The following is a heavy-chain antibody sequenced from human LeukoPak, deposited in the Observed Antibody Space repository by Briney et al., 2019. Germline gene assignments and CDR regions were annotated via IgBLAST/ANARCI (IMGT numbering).Heavy chain of an antibody. V-gene: IGHV3-23*01. J-gene: IGHJ5*02. D-gene: IGHD6-13*01. CDR3: AKDRDIAAAATKDNWFDP. Sequence: GGSLRLSCGASGFTFSSYAMSWVRQAPGKGLEWVSAISGSGGSTYYADSVKGRFTISRDNSKNTLYLQMNSLRAEDTAVYYCAKDRDIAAAATKDNWFDPWGQGTLVTVSS. CDR2: ISGSGGST. CDR1: GFTFSSYA.